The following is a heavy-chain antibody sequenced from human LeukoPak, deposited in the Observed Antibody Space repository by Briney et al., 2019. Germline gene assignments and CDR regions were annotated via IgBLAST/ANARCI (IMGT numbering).Heavy chain of an antibody. J-gene: IGHJ4*02. V-gene: IGHV1-2*02. CDR1: GLTFTGVNY. CDR2: INPDSGGT. Sequence: GASVKVSCEASGLTFTGVNYIHWVRQAPGQGPEWMGWINPDSGGTNYAQKFQGRVTMTRDTSISTAYMELSRLTSDDTAVYYCARISSAPFDYWGQGTLVTVSS. CDR3: ARISSAPFDY.